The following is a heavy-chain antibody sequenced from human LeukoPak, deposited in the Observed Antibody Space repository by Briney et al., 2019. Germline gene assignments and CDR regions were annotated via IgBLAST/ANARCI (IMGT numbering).Heavy chain of an antibody. J-gene: IGHJ6*02. D-gene: IGHD3-10*01. Sequence: SETLSLTCTVSGGSISSYYWSWIRQPPGKGLEWIGYIYYSGSTNYNPSLKSRVTISVDTSKNQFSLKLSSVTAADMAVYYCARVGGTNYYYYGMDVWGQGTTVTVSS. CDR1: GGSISSYY. V-gene: IGHV4-59*01. CDR2: IYYSGST. CDR3: ARVGGTNYYYYGMDV.